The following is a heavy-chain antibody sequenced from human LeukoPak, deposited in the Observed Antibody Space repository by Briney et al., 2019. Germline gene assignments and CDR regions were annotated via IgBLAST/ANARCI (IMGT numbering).Heavy chain of an antibody. CDR3: ARDCSSSGSGYYFDY. CDR1: SGCIGSYY. V-gene: IGHV4-59*01. CDR2: INYSGRT. D-gene: IGHD6-6*01. Sequence: SETLSPTCALSSGCIGSYYWSWSRPPPRGGLERIVYINYSGRTNYNPPLKSRDTLSVDTSKNQFSLKLSSVTAADTAVYYCARDCSSSGSGYYFDYWGQGTLVTVSS. J-gene: IGHJ4*02.